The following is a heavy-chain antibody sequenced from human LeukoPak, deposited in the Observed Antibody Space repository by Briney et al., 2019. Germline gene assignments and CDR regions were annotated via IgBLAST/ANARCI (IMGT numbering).Heavy chain of an antibody. CDR2: ISGSGGST. CDR1: GFTFSSYA. D-gene: IGHD4-11*01. V-gene: IGHV3-23*01. Sequence: PGGSLRLSCAASGFTFSSYAMSWVRQAPGKGLEWVSAISGSGGSTYYADSVKGRFTISRDNSKNTLYFQMNSLRAEDTAVYYCARGGAVSKAASAPDYWGQGTLVTVSS. CDR3: ARGGAVSKAASAPDY. J-gene: IGHJ4*02.